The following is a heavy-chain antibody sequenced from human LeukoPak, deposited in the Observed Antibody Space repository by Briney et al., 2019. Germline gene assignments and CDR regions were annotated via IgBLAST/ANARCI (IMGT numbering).Heavy chain of an antibody. J-gene: IGHJ4*02. V-gene: IGHV3-23*01. D-gene: IGHD1-14*01. CDR1: GFTFSSYA. CDR3: ARGVEPLAANTLAY. Sequence: GGSLRLSCAASGFTFSSYAMSWVRQAPGKELEWVSAISGSGGSTYYADSVKGRFTISRDNSKNTLYLQMNSLRAEDTAVYYCARGVEPLAANTLAYWGQGTLVTVSS. CDR2: ISGSGGST.